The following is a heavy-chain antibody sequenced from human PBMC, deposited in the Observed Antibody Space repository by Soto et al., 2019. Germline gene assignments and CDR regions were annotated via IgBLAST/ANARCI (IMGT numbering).Heavy chain of an antibody. J-gene: IGHJ4*02. CDR1: GFSLSTSGVG. V-gene: IGHV2-5*02. CDR2: IYWDDAK. D-gene: IGHD3-16*01. Sequence: QITLKESGPTLVKPTQTLTLTCTFSGFSLSTSGVGVGWIRQPPGKALEWVALIYWDDAKEYSPSLKSRLTIPKDTPKNQMALTMTNMDPVDTATNYCANMGGGDRILDYWGQGTLVTVSS. CDR3: ANMGGGDRILDY.